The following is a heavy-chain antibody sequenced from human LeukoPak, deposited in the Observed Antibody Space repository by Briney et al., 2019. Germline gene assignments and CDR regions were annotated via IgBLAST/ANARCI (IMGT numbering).Heavy chain of an antibody. CDR3: ARDEVDYYGMDV. V-gene: IGHV1-3*04. D-gene: IGHD3-10*01. CDR2: TSNYNGNT. Sequence: GASVKVSCKASGYTSTRSALHWVRQAPGQRLEWMGWTSNYNGNTKYSEKFQGRVTITRDTSANIVYMELNSLRSQDTGVYYCARDEVDYYGMDVWGQGTTITVSS. CDR1: GYTSTRSA. J-gene: IGHJ6*02.